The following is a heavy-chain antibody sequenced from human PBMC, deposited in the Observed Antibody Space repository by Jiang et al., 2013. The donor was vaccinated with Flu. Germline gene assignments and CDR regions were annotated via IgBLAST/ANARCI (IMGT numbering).Heavy chain of an antibody. J-gene: IGHJ4*02. CDR3: ARDLLYTVAGTPPVTDY. CDR2: IIPIFGTA. V-gene: IGHV1-69*01. CDR1: GGTFSSYA. Sequence: SGAEVKKPGSSVKVSCKASGGTFSSYAISWVRQAPGQGLEWMGGIIPIFGTANYAQKFQGRVTITADESTSTAYMELSSLRSEDTAVYYCARDLLYTVAGTPPVTDYWGQGTLVTVSS. D-gene: IGHD6-19*01.